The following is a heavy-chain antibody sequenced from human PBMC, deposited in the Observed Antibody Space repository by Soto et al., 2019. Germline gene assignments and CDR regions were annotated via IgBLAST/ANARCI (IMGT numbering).Heavy chain of an antibody. Sequence: QVQLVQSGAEVKKPGASMKVSCKAYGDTFSNSGVTWVRQAPGQGLEWMVWISVYNGNTIYGQNLQGRVTMTTDASATPADLALRSLRSDDTAVYYCAIAPAYSTGWYQGFDPWGQGTLVTVSS. CDR3: AIAPAYSTGWYQGFDP. D-gene: IGHD6-19*01. CDR2: ISVYNGNT. CDR1: GDTFSNSG. J-gene: IGHJ5*02. V-gene: IGHV1-18*01.